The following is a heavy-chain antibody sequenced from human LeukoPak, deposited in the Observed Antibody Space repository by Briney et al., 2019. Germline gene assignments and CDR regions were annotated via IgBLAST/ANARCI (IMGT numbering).Heavy chain of an antibody. D-gene: IGHD1-26*01. CDR3: ARDLSVGSYYDDYFDY. Sequence: GGSLRLSCAASVFTFSSYSMNWVRQAPGKGREGVSSISSSSSYIYYADSVKGRFTISRDNAKNSLYLQMNSLRAEDTAVYYCARDLSVGSYYDDYFDYWGQGTLVTVSS. CDR1: VFTFSSYS. CDR2: ISSSSSYI. J-gene: IGHJ4*02. V-gene: IGHV3-21*01.